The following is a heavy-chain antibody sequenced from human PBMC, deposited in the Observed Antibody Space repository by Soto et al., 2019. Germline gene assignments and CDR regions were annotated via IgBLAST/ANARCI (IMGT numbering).Heavy chain of an antibody. Sequence: SETLSLTCTVSGGSISSGDYYWSWIRQPPGKGLERIGYIYNSGSTYYNPSLKSRVTISVDTSKNQFSLKLSSVTAADTAVYYCARALCSYCFGHYDFWSGSLNFDYWGQGTLVTVSS. D-gene: IGHD3-3*01. V-gene: IGHV4-30-4*02. CDR1: GGSISSGDYY. J-gene: IGHJ4*02. CDR3: ARALCSYCFGHYDFWSGSLNFDY. CDR2: IYNSGST.